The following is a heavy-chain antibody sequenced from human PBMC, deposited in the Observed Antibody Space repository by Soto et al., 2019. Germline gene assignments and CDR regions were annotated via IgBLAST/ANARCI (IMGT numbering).Heavy chain of an antibody. D-gene: IGHD2-2*01. V-gene: IGHV3-23*01. Sequence: GSLRLSCAASGFTFSSYAMSWVRQAPGKGLDWVSAISGSGGSTYYADSVKGRFTISRDNSKNTLYLQMNSLRAEDTAVYYCAKDTQTSLIVVVPAAPLGHWGQGTLVTVSS. CDR2: ISGSGGST. CDR1: GFTFSSYA. CDR3: AKDTQTSLIVVVPAAPLGH. J-gene: IGHJ4*02.